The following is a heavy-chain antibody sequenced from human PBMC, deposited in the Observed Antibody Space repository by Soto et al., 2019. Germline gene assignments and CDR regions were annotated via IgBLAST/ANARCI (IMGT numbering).Heavy chain of an antibody. V-gene: IGHV1-46*01. Sequence: ASVKVSCKASGYTFTSYYMHWVRQAPGQGLEWMGIINPSGGSTSYAQKFQGRVTMTRDTSTSTVYMELSSLRSEDTAVYYCARDGGSSLTHYYYHYGMAVWGQGTTVPVSS. CDR1: GYTFTSYY. CDR3: ARDGGSSLTHYYYHYGMAV. CDR2: INPSGGST. J-gene: IGHJ6*02. D-gene: IGHD6-6*01.